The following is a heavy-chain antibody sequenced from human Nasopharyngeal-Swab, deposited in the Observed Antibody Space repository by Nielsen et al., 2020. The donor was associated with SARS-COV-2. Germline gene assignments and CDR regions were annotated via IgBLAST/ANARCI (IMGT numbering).Heavy chain of an antibody. CDR2: IIPFFGTA. D-gene: IGHD5-24*01. Sequence: SVKVSCKASGGTFSTYAFTWVRQAPGHGLEWMGGIIPFFGTAKYAQKFQGRVTITSDQSTRTAYMELSSLRSEDTAVYYCAVPRDGYNWGLDYWGQGTLVTVSS. CDR3: AVPRDGYNWGLDY. J-gene: IGHJ4*02. CDR1: GGTFSTYA. V-gene: IGHV1-69*13.